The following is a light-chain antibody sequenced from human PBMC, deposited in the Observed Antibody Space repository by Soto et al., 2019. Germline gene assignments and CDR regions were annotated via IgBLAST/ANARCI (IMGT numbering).Light chain of an antibody. CDR2: DAS. CDR3: QQYGNSPRT. J-gene: IGKJ1*01. CDR1: QSGSSTY. Sequence: VVTQSAGTLSLSPGQRATLSCRASQSGSSTYLAWHQQKPGQAPRLLIYDASRRATGIPDRFSGSGSGTDFTLTISRLEPEDFAVYYCQQYGNSPRTFGQGTKVDIK. V-gene: IGKV3-20*01.